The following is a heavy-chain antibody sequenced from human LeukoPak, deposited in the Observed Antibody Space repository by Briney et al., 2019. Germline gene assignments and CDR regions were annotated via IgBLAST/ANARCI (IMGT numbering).Heavy chain of an antibody. D-gene: IGHD3-3*01. CDR2: ISSCGNTI. V-gene: IGHV3-48*03. CDR1: RFTFRRYE. CDR3: ARGVLESYYDFWSGSTGGAFDI. J-gene: IGHJ3*02. Sequence: GGSVRLSRAASRFTFRRYEMNWVGQAPEKGLEWVSYISSCGNTIYYAYSLKGRFTISRDNAKSSLYLQMNRLRAEDTAVYYSARGVLESYYDFWSGSTGGAFDIWGQGTMVTVSS.